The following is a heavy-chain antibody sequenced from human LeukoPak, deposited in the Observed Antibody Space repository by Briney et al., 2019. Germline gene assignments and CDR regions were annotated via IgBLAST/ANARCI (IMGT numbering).Heavy chain of an antibody. D-gene: IGHD5-12*01. CDR2: INPSGGST. CDR3: ASQGYSGYDCAY. CDR1: GYTFTSYY. J-gene: IGHJ4*02. V-gene: IGHV1-46*01. Sequence: ASVKVSCKASGYTFTSYYMHWVRQAPGQGLEWMGIINPSGGSTSYAQKFQGRVTMTRDTSTSTVYMELSSLGSEDTAVYYCASQGYSGYDCAYWGQGTLVTVSS.